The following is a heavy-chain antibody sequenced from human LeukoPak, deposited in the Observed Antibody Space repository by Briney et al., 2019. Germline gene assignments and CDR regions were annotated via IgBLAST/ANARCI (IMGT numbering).Heavy chain of an antibody. CDR1: GGSISSYY. D-gene: IGHD3-22*01. J-gene: IGHJ4*02. V-gene: IGHV4-59*12. Sequence: SETLSLTCTVSGGSISSYYWSWIRQPPGRGLQWIGYVYYSGSTNYNPSLKSRVTISADTSKNQFSLRLSSVTAANTAVYYCARSLDYDNSGFYHFDYWGQGTLVTVSS. CDR2: VYYSGST. CDR3: ARSLDYDNSGFYHFDY.